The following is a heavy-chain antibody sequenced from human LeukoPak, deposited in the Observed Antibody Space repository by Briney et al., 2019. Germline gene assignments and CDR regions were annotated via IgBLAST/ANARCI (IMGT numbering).Heavy chain of an antibody. CDR1: QFTFSNYA. CDR3: VRNRNLKMTSTGILGN. Sequence: PGGSLRLSCAASQFTFSNYAFHWVRQAPGKGLEWVALITYDGGKKDYADSVKGRFTISRDNSRDTLYLQMNSLTVDDTAVYYCVRNRNLKMTSTGILGNWGLGTLVIVSS. CDR2: ITYDGGKK. J-gene: IGHJ4*02. V-gene: IGHV3-30*04. D-gene: IGHD3-3*02.